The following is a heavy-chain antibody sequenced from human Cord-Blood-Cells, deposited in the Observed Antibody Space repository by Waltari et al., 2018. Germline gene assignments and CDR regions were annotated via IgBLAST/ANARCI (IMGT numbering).Heavy chain of an antibody. Sequence: EVQLVQSGAEVKKQGESLKISCKGSGYSFTSYWIGWVRQMPGKGLEWMGIIYPGYSDTRYSPSFQGQVTISADKSISTAYLQWSSLKASDTAMYYCARLEGYIVGAKYYYYGMDVWGQGTTVTVSS. CDR1: GYSFTSYW. CDR2: IYPGYSDT. D-gene: IGHD1-26*01. CDR3: ARLEGYIVGAKYYYYGMDV. V-gene: IGHV5-51*03. J-gene: IGHJ6*02.